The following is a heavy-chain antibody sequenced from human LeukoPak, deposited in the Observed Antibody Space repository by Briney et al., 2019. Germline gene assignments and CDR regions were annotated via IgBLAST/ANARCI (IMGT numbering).Heavy chain of an antibody. D-gene: IGHD3-22*01. Sequence: GASVKVSCKASGGTFSSYAISWVRQAPGQGLEWMGGIIPIFDTANYAQKFQGRVTITADESTSTAYMELSSLRSEDTAVYYCARDSVSRNYYDSSGYQRLDYWGQGALVTVSS. V-gene: IGHV1-69*13. CDR1: GGTFSSYA. CDR3: ARDSVSRNYYDSSGYQRLDY. CDR2: IIPIFDTA. J-gene: IGHJ4*02.